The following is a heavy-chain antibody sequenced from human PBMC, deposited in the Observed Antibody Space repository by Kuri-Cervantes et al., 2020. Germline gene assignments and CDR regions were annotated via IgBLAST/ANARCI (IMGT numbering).Heavy chain of an antibody. V-gene: IGHV4-38-2*01. CDR2: IYHSGST. CDR1: GYSISSDYY. J-gene: IGHJ6*03. Sequence: SETLSLTCAVSGYSISSDYYWGWIRQPPGKGLEWIGTIYHSGSTYYNPSLKSRVTISVDTSKNQFSLKLSSVTAADTAVYYCARGLFYYYYYYMDVWGKGTTVTVSS. CDR3: ARGLFYYYYYYMDV.